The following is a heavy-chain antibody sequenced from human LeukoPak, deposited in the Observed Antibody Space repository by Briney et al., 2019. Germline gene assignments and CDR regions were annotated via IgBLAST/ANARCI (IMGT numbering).Heavy chain of an antibody. D-gene: IGHD7-27*01. CDR1: GGSISSYY. Sequence: SETLSLTCTVSGGSISSYYWSWIRQPPGKGLEWIGYIYYSGSTNYNPSLKSRVTISVDTSKNQFSLKLSSVTAADTAVYYCARLSPNWGSSGYYYGMDVWGQGTTVTVSS. CDR3: ARLSPNWGSSGYYYGMDV. J-gene: IGHJ6*02. V-gene: IGHV4-59*08. CDR2: IYYSGST.